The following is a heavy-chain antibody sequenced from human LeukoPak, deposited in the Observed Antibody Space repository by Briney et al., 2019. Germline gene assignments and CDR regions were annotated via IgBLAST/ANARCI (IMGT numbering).Heavy chain of an antibody. CDR1: GYSFTNYW. D-gene: IGHD3-22*01. J-gene: IGHJ3*02. CDR3: ARRGNYYDSSGYYYGDAFDI. V-gene: IGHV5-51*01. Sequence: GESLKISCKGSGYSFTNYWIGWVRQMPGKGLEWMGIIYPGDSDTRYSPSFQGQVTISADKSIYTAYLQWSSLKASDTAMYYCARRGNYYDSSGYYYGDAFDIWGQGTMVTVPS. CDR2: IYPGDSDT.